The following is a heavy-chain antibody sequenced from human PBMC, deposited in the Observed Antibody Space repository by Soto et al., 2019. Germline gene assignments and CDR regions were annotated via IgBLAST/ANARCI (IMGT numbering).Heavy chain of an antibody. CDR3: ARYYRDIVATDDAFDI. Sequence: ASVQVSCKASGYTFTSYGITWVRQAPGQGLEWMGWTSAYSGKTNYAQKVQGRVTMTTDASTSTAYMELRSLRSDDTAVYYCARYYRDIVATDDAFDIWGQGTMVTVSS. V-gene: IGHV1-18*01. J-gene: IGHJ3*02. CDR1: GYTFTSYG. D-gene: IGHD5-12*01. CDR2: TSAYSGKT.